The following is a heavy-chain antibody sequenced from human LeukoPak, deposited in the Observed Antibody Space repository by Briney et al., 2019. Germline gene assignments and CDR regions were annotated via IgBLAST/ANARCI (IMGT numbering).Heavy chain of an antibody. V-gene: IGHV4-38-2*02. D-gene: IGHD6-6*01. Sequence: SETLSLTCTVSGYSISSGYYWGWIRPPPGKGLEWIGSIYHSGSTYYNPSLKSRVTISVDTSKNQFSLKLSSVTAADTAVYYCARDRQGLFDYWGQGTLVTVSS. CDR1: GYSISSGYY. CDR3: ARDRQGLFDY. CDR2: IYHSGST. J-gene: IGHJ4*02.